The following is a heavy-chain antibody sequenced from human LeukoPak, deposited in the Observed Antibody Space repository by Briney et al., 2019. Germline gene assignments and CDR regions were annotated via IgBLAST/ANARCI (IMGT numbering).Heavy chain of an antibody. D-gene: IGHD1-26*01. V-gene: IGHV3-23*01. CDR1: GFSFRNYA. CDR3: ARSPSYGRPVY. CDR2: VTSSADAT. J-gene: IGHJ4*02. Sequence: GGSLRLSCAASGFSFRNYAMSWVRQAPGKGLEWVSTVTSSADATHYADSVKGRFTISRDNSKNTLYLQMNSLRAEDTAVYYCARSPSYGRPVYWGQGTLVTASS.